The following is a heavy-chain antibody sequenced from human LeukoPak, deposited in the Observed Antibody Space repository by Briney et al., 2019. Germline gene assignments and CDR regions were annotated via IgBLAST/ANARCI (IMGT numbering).Heavy chain of an antibody. V-gene: IGHV1-69*17. CDR1: GGTFISYA. D-gene: IGHD5-24*01. CDR2: IIPIFGIA. J-gene: IGHJ6*02. CDR3: ARVPGRDGYKISPVYYYYGMDV. Sequence: SVKVSCKASGGTFISYAISWVRQAPGQGREWMGRIIPIFGIANYAQKFQGRVTITADKSTSTAYMELSSLRSEDTAVYYCARVPGRDGYKISPVYYYYGMDVWGQGTTVTVSS.